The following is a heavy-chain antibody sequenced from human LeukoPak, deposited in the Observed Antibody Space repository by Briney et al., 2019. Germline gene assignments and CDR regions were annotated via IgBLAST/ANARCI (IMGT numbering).Heavy chain of an antibody. J-gene: IGHJ4*02. CDR1: GFTFSSYE. V-gene: IGHV3-48*03. D-gene: IGHD5-18*01. Sequence: SGGSLRLSCAASGFTFSSYEMNWVRQAPGKGLEWGSYIRSRGSPIYYADSVKGRFTISRDNAKNSLYLQMNSLRVEDTAVYFCARDSRGFSYGPNTDYWGQGTLVTVSS. CDR2: IRSRGSPI. CDR3: ARDSRGFSYGPNTDY.